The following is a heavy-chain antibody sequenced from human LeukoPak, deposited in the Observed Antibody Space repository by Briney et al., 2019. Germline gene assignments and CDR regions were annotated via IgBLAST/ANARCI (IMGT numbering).Heavy chain of an antibody. Sequence: GASVKVSCKVSGYTLTELSMHWVRQAPGKGLEWMGGFDPEDGETIYAQKFQGRVTMTEDTSTDTAYMELSSLRSEDTAVYYCATDGRHYYGSGSTYYYYGMDVWGQGTTVTVSS. D-gene: IGHD3-10*01. CDR3: ATDGRHYYGSGSTYYYYGMDV. V-gene: IGHV1-24*01. CDR2: FDPEDGET. CDR1: GYTLTELS. J-gene: IGHJ6*02.